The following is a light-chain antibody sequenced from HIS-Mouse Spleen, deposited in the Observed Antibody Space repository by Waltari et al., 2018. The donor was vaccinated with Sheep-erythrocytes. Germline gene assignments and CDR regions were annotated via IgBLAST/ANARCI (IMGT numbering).Light chain of an antibody. CDR2: DVS. V-gene: IGLV2-11*01. J-gene: IGLJ1*01. CDR1: SSAVGGYNY. CDR3: CSYAGSYNHV. Sequence: QSALTQPRSVSGSPGQSLTIPCTGTSSAVGGYNYVPWYQQHPGKAPKLMIYDVSKRPSGVPDRFSGSKSGNTASLTISGLQAEDEADYYCCSYAGSYNHVFATGTKVTVL.